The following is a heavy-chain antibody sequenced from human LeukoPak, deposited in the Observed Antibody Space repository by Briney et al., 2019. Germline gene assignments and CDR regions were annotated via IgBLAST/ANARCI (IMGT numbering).Heavy chain of an antibody. CDR3: AKSMYYYDSSGPSDY. CDR1: GGTFSSYA. J-gene: IGHJ4*02. CDR2: ISAYNGNT. V-gene: IGHV1-18*01. Sequence: GASVKVSCKASGGTFSSYAISWVRQAPGQGLEWMGWISAYNGNTNYAQKLQGRVTMTTDTSTSTAYMELRSLRSDDTAVYYCAKSMYYYDSSGPSDYWGQGTLVTVSS. D-gene: IGHD3-22*01.